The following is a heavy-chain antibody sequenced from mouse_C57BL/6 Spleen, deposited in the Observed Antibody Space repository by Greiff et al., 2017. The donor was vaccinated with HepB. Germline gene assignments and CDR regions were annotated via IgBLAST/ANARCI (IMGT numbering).Heavy chain of an antibody. Sequence: VQLQQPGAELVMPGASVKLSCKASGYTFTSYWMHWVKQRPGQGLEWIGEIDPSDSYTNYNQKFKGKSTLTVDKSSSTAYMQLSSLTSEESAVYYCARQDYRYFDVWGTGTTVTVSS. CDR2: IDPSDSYT. J-gene: IGHJ1*03. V-gene: IGHV1-69*01. CDR3: ARQDYRYFDV. D-gene: IGHD2-12*01. CDR1: GYTFTSYW.